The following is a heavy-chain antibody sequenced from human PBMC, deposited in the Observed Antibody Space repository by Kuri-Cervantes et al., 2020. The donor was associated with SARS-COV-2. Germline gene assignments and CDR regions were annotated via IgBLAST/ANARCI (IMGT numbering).Heavy chain of an antibody. J-gene: IGHJ5*02. CDR2: ITYDGTNQ. V-gene: IGHV3-30*04. CDR1: GFTFGHYA. CDR3: AKDLTFVVAAPAVIRATKALPIT. D-gene: IGHD2-2*02. Sequence: GGSLRLSCAASGFTFGHYAVHWVRQAPGKGLEWVAAITYDGTNQYYADSVKGRFTISRDNSKNTLFLQMNSLRAEDTAVYYCAKDLTFVVAAPAVIRATKALPITWGQGTLVTVSS.